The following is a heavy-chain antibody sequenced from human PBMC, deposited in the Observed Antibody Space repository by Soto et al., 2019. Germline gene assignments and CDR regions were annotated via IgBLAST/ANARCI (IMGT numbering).Heavy chain of an antibody. CDR3: ARASQYYDILTGYPYGMDV. D-gene: IGHD3-9*01. CDR1: GFTFSSYA. V-gene: IGHV3-23*01. J-gene: IGHJ6*02. CDR2: ISGSGGST. Sequence: PGGSLRLSCAASGFTFSSYAMSWVRQAPGKGLERVSAISGSGGSTYYADSVKGRFTISRDNSKNTLYLQMNSLRAGDTAVYYCARASQYYDILTGYPYGMDVWGQGTTVTVSS.